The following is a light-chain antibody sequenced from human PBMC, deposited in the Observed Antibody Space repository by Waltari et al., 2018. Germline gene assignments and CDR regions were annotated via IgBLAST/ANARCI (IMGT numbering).Light chain of an antibody. CDR1: DLGSGF. J-gene: IGLJ3*02. CDR2: ADK. CDR3: QAGDARNALV. Sequence: SYELTQSPSVSVSPGQTANITCSGDDLGSGFTCWYQQRPGQSPVLLISADKRRPSGIPARFAGSSAGNTAALTSTGTQAVDEGDYYCQAGDARNALVFGGGTKLTVL. V-gene: IGLV3-1*01.